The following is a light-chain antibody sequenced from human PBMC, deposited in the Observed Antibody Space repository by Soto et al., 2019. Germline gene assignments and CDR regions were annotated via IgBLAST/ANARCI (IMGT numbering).Light chain of an antibody. Sequence: EVVLTQSPATLSLSPGERATLSCRASQNVYRYLAWYQQKPGQAPRLLIYGASTRATGVPATFSGSASGTEFTLTISSLQSEDFAVYYCQQYNNWPPMTFGQGTKVDIK. V-gene: IGKV3-15*01. CDR1: QNVYRY. CDR2: GAS. J-gene: IGKJ1*01. CDR3: QQYNNWPPMT.